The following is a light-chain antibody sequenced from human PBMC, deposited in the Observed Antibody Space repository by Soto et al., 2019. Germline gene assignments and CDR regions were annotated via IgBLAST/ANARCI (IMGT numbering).Light chain of an antibody. Sequence: DIVLTQSPLALPVTPGEPASISCRSSQSLLHSNGYIYLDWYLQKPGQSPQLLIFLGSNRASGVPDRFSGSGSGTDFTLKISRVEAEDVGVYYCMQALQTRTFGQGTKMEI. J-gene: IGKJ1*01. CDR3: MQALQTRT. CDR1: QSLLHSNGYIY. CDR2: LGS. V-gene: IGKV2-28*01.